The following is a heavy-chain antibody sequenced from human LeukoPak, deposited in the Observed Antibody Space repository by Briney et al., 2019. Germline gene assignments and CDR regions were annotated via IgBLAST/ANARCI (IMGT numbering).Heavy chain of an antibody. J-gene: IGHJ3*02. CDR2: INPNSGGT. CDR3: ARGLLEWLLPDAFDI. Sequence: ASVKVSCKASGYTFTGYYMHWVRQAPGQGLEWMGWINPNSGGTNYAQKFQGWVTMTRDTSISTAYMELSRLRSDDTAVYYCARGLLEWLLPDAFDIWGQGTMVTVSS. V-gene: IGHV1-2*04. D-gene: IGHD3-3*01. CDR1: GYTFTGYY.